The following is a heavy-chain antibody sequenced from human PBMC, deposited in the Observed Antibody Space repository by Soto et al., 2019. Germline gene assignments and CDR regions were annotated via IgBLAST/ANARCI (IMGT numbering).Heavy chain of an antibody. CDR1: GGSTSSSSYY. CDR2: IYYSGST. CDR3: ARDAIAVADHYYYYGMDV. J-gene: IGHJ6*02. D-gene: IGHD6-19*01. Sequence: PSETLSLTCTVSGGSTSSSSYYWGWIRQPPGKGLEWIGSIYYSGSTYYNPSLKSRVTISVDTSKNQFSLKLSSVTAADTAVYYCARDAIAVADHYYYYGMDVWGQGTTVTVSS. V-gene: IGHV4-39*02.